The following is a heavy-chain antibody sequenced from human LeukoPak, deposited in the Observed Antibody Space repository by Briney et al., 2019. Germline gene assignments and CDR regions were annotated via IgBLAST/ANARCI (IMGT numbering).Heavy chain of an antibody. V-gene: IGHV3-74*01. CDR2: INSDGSST. Sequence: PGGSLRLSCAASGFTFSNYWMHWVRQAPGKGPVWVSRINSDGSSTTYADSVRGRFTISRDNAKNTPYLQMNTLRAEDTAVYYCARDYYGSEWGQGTLVTVSS. D-gene: IGHD3-10*01. CDR1: GFTFSNYW. J-gene: IGHJ4*02. CDR3: ARDYYGSE.